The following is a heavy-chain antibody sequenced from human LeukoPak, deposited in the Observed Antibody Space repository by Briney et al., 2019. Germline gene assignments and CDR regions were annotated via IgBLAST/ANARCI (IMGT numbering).Heavy chain of an antibody. J-gene: IGHJ4*02. V-gene: IGHV4-34*01. Sequence: SETLSLTCGVYGGSFSDYYWSWIRQPPGKGLEWIGEINHSGSTNYNPSLKSRVTISVDTSKNQFSLRLSSVTAADTAVYYCARGRIFMVRGVIKNYFDYWGQGTLVTVSS. CDR3: ARGRIFMVRGVIKNYFDY. CDR1: GGSFSDYY. D-gene: IGHD3-10*01. CDR2: INHSGST.